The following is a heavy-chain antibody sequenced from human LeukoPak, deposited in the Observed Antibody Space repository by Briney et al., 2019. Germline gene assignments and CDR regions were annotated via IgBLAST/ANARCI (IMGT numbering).Heavy chain of an antibody. D-gene: IGHD6-13*01. CDR3: ARAAAAAGGQYFDY. Sequence: PSETLSLTCTVSGYSISSGCYWGWIRQPPGKGLEWIGSIYHSGSTYYNPSLKSRVTISVDTSKNQFSLKLSSVTAADTAVYYCARAAAAAGGQYFDYWGQGTVVTVSS. V-gene: IGHV4-38-2*02. CDR1: GYSISSGCY. J-gene: IGHJ4*02. CDR2: IYHSGST.